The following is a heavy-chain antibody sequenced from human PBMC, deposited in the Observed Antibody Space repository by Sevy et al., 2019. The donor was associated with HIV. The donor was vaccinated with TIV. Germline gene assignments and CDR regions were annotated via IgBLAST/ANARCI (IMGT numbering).Heavy chain of an antibody. CDR2: INSDGSST. CDR1: GFTFSSYW. Sequence: GGSLRLSCAASGFTFSSYWMHWVRQAPGKGLVWVSRINSDGSSTSYADSVKGRFTFSRDNAKNTMYMQMNSLRAEDTAVYYCARGDYYDSSGYYLYYYYYGMDVWGQGTTVTVSS. D-gene: IGHD3-22*01. CDR3: ARGDYYDSSGYYLYYYYYGMDV. V-gene: IGHV3-74*01. J-gene: IGHJ6*02.